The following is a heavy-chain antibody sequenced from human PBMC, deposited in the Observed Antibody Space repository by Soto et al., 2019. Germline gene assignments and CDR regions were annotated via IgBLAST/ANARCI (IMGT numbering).Heavy chain of an antibody. D-gene: IGHD5-18*01. CDR2: IIPIFGTA. V-gene: IGHV1-69*13. CDR3: ARGGGTNSMVNLDYYYGMDV. CDR1: GGTFSSYA. Sequence: GASVKVSCKASGGTFSSYAISWVRQAPGQGLEWMGGIIPIFGTANYAQKFQGRVTITADESTSTAYMELSSLRSEDTAVYYCARGGGTNSMVNLDYYYGMDVWGQGTTVTVSS. J-gene: IGHJ6*02.